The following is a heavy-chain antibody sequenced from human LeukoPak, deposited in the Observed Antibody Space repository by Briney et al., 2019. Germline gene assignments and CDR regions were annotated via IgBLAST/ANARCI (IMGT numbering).Heavy chain of an antibody. CDR2: VSGTGGTT. V-gene: IGHV3-23*01. Sequence: PGGSLRLSCAASGFSFSTYAMNWVRQAPGKGLEWVSAVSGTGGTTFYADSVKGRFTISRDSSKNTVSLQMNSLRAEDTAVYYCAKRSDYGSNGNYFDSWGQGTPVTVSS. D-gene: IGHD4-23*01. CDR1: GFSFSTYA. J-gene: IGHJ4*02. CDR3: AKRSDYGSNGNYFDS.